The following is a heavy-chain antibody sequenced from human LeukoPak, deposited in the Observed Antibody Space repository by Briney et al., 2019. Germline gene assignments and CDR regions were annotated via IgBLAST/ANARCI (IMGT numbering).Heavy chain of an antibody. V-gene: IGHV3-11*04. D-gene: IGHD6-25*01. CDR2: ISSSGSTI. CDR3: ARAYERLPLDY. J-gene: IGHJ4*02. Sequence: MTGRSLRLSCAASGFTFSDYYKSWIRQAPGKGLEWVSYISSSGSTIYYADSVKGRFTISRDNAKNSLYLQMNSLRAEDTAVYYCARAYERLPLDYWGQGTLVTVSS. CDR1: GFTFSDYY.